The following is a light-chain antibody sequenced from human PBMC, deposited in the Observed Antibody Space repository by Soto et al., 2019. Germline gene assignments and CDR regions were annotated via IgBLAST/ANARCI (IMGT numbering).Light chain of an antibody. J-gene: IGLJ1*01. CDR1: SSDIGSYDL. CDR2: EVT. Sequence: SALTQPASVSGSPGQSITISCTGTSSDIGSYDLVSWYQQHPGTAPKLIIYEVTKRPSGVSTRFSGSKSGNTASLTISGLQAVDEADYYCCSFADFTYVFGTGTKVTVL. CDR3: CSFADFTYV. V-gene: IGLV2-23*02.